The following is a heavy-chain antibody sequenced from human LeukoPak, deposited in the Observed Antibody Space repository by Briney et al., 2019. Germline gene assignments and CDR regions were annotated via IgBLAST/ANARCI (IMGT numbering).Heavy chain of an antibody. J-gene: IGHJ4*02. D-gene: IGHD6-13*01. Sequence: PGGSLRLSCAASGFTFSSYWMHWVRQAPGKGLVWVSRINSDGSSTSYADSVKGRFTISRDNAKNTLYLQMSSLRAEDTAVYYCARGGGSSWEIDYWGQGTLVTVSS. CDR2: INSDGSST. CDR1: GFTFSSYW. V-gene: IGHV3-74*01. CDR3: ARGGGSSWEIDY.